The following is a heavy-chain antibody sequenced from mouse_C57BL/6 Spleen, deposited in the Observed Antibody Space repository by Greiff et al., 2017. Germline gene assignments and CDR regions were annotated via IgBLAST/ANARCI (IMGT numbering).Heavy chain of an antibody. CDR1: GYTFTDYE. Sequence: QVQLQQSGAELVRPGASVTLSCKASGYTFTDYEMHWVKQTPVHGLEWIGAIDPETGGTAYNQKFKGKAILTADKSSSTAYMELRSLTSEDSAVYYCTRKSYYDYSAWFAYWGQGTLVTVSA. D-gene: IGHD2-4*01. CDR3: TRKSYYDYSAWFAY. V-gene: IGHV1-15*01. J-gene: IGHJ3*01. CDR2: IDPETGGT.